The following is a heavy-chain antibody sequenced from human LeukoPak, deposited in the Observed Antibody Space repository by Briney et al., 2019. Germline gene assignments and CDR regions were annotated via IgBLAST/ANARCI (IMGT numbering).Heavy chain of an antibody. V-gene: IGHV4-59*08. CDR1: GASISSYY. D-gene: IGHD6-19*01. Sequence: PSETLSLTCSVSGASISSYYWSWLRQSPGKGPEWIGYIYYSGTTNYNPSLKSRVTISIDTSKNQLSLKLISVTAADTAVYYCARQGIRGQWLVHFDYWGQGTLVTVSS. CDR3: ARQGIRGQWLVHFDY. J-gene: IGHJ4*02. CDR2: IYYSGTT.